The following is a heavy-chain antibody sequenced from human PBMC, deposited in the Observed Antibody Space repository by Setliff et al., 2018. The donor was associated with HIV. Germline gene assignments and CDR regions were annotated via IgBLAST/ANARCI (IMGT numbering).Heavy chain of an antibody. D-gene: IGHD1-26*01. Sequence: SETLSLTCTVSGGSISSSKYYWGWIRQPPGKGLEWVGNIYYSGSTNYNPSLKSRVTISVDRSKIQFSLKVSSVTAADTAVYYCARGYSGSYYWLDSWGQGTLVTVSS. J-gene: IGHJ5*01. V-gene: IGHV4-39*07. CDR2: IYYSGST. CDR1: GGSISSSKYY. CDR3: ARGYSGSYYWLDS.